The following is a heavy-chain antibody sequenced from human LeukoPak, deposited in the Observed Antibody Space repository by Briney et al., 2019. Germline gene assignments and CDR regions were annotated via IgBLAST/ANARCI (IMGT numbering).Heavy chain of an antibody. CDR1: GGSISSGDYY. D-gene: IGHD5-18*01. V-gene: IGHV4-30-4*01. Sequence: SQTLSLTCTVSGGSISSGDYYWSWIRQPPGEGLEWIGYIYYSGSTYYNPSLKSRVTISVDTSKNQFSLKLSSVTAADTAVYYCARVDTAMVTGFDYWGQGTLVTVSS. CDR2: IYYSGST. J-gene: IGHJ4*02. CDR3: ARVDTAMVTGFDY.